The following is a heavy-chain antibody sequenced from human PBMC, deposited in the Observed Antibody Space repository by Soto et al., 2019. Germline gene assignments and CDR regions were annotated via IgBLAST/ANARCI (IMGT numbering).Heavy chain of an antibody. J-gene: IGHJ4*02. CDR1: GFTVSNNY. CDR3: ARGYSYTQPVFDY. CDR2: IYSSGST. V-gene: IGHV3-53*01. D-gene: IGHD5-18*01. Sequence: GGSLRLSCXASGFTVSNNYMTWVRQAPGKGLEWVSFIYSSGSTYYADSVKGRFTISRDNFKNTLYLQMNSLRAEDTAVYYCARGYSYTQPVFDYWGLGTLVTVSS.